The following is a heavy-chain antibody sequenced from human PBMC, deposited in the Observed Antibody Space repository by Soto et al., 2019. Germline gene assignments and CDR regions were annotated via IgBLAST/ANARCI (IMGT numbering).Heavy chain of an antibody. J-gene: IGHJ4*02. V-gene: IGHV4-31*03. Sequence: QVQLQESGPGLVKPSQTLSLTCTVSGGSISSGGYYWSWIRQHPGKGLEWIGYIYYSGSTYYNPSLKSRVTISVDTSKNQFSRKLSSVTAADTAVYYCARDHEGTEGEEYFDYWGQGTLVTVSS. CDR3: ARDHEGTEGEEYFDY. CDR1: GGSISSGGYY. D-gene: IGHD1-1*01. CDR2: IYYSGST.